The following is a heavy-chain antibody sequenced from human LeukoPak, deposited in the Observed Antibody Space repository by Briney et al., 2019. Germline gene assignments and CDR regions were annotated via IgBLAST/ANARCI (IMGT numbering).Heavy chain of an antibody. V-gene: IGHV3-23*01. Sequence: PGGSLRLSCAASGFTFSSYGMSWVRQAPGKGLEWVSAISGSGGSTCYADSVKGRFTISRDNSKNTLYLQMNSLRVEDTAIYYCAKGPFFYYDASGYNYFDSWGQGTLVTVSS. CDR1: GFTFSSYG. CDR2: ISGSGGST. J-gene: IGHJ4*02. D-gene: IGHD3-22*01. CDR3: AKGPFFYYDASGYNYFDS.